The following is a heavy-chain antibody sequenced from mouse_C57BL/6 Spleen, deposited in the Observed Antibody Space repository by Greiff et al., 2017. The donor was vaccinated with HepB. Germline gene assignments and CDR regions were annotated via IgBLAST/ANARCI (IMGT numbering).Heavy chain of an antibody. D-gene: IGHD1-1*01. Sequence: VKLQESGPELVKPGASVKLSCKASGYTFTSYDINWVKQRPGQGLEWIGWIYPRDGSTKYNEKFKGKATVTVDTSSSTAYMELHSLTSEDCAVYFCARGGTTGDYWGQGTTLTVSS. CDR1: GYTFTSYD. J-gene: IGHJ2*01. CDR2: IYPRDGST. V-gene: IGHV1-85*01. CDR3: ARGGTTGDY.